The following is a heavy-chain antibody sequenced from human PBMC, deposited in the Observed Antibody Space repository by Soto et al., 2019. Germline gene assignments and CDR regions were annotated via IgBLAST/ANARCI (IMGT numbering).Heavy chain of an antibody. V-gene: IGHV1-2*02. D-gene: IGHD6-6*01. CDR3: ARSLSTIGARLDY. CDR2: INPNTGGT. J-gene: IGHJ4*01. Sequence: ASVKVSCKASGYIFTDYYLHWVRQAPGQGLEYMGWINPNTGGTKYSQRFQGRVTMTGGTLLLNWLTSDDTAMYYCARSLSTIGARLDYWGQGXLVTVYS. CDR1: GYIFTDYY.